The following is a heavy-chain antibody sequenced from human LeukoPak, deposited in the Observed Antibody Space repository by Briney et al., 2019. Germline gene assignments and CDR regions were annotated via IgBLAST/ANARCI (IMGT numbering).Heavy chain of an antibody. J-gene: IGHJ4*02. CDR2: ISAYSGNT. D-gene: IGHD3-16*01. CDR3: ARGSIMITFGGVMSPDY. V-gene: IGHV1-18*01. CDR1: GYTLTSYG. Sequence: ASVKVSCKASGYTLTSYGISWVRQAPGQGLEWMGWISAYSGNTNYAQKLQGRVTMTTDTSTSTAYMELRSLRSDDTAVYYCARGSIMITFGGVMSPDYWGQGTLVTVSS.